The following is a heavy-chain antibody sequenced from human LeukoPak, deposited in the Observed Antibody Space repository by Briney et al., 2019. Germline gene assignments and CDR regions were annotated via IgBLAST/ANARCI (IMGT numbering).Heavy chain of an antibody. Sequence: ASVKVSCKASGYTFTSYYMHWVRQAPGQGLEWMGIINPSGGSTSYAQKFQGRVTMTRDTSTSTVYMELSSLRSEDTAVYYCARRGEGSTGWHYFEYWGQGTLVTVSS. CDR2: INPSGGST. CDR3: ARRGEGSTGWHYFEY. V-gene: IGHV1-46*01. CDR1: GYTFTSYY. J-gene: IGHJ4*02. D-gene: IGHD6-19*01.